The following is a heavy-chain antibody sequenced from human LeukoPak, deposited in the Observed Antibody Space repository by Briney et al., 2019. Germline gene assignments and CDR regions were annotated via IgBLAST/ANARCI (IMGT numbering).Heavy chain of an antibody. CDR1: GYSISSGYY. J-gene: IGHJ4*02. CDR2: IYTSGST. Sequence: PSETLSLTCAVSGYSISSGYYWSWIRQPAGKGLEWIGRIYTSGSTNYNPSLRSRVTTSVDTSKNQFSLKLSSVTAADTAVYYCARFGYYDSSGYYFDYWGQGTLVTVSS. CDR3: ARFGYYDSSGYYFDY. D-gene: IGHD3-22*01. V-gene: IGHV4-61*02.